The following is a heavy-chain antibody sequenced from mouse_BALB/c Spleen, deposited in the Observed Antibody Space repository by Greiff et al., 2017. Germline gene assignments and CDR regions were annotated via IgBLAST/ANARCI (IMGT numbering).Heavy chain of an antibody. J-gene: IGHJ4*01. CDR1: GFSLTSYG. CDR2: IWAGGST. Sequence: VQLVESGPGLVAPSQSLSITCTVSGFSLTSYGVHWVRQPPGKGLEWLGVIWAGGSTNYNSALMSRLSISKDNSKSQVFLKMNSLQTDDTAMYYCARDYYGYYYAMDYWGQGTSVTVSS. V-gene: IGHV2-9*02. D-gene: IGHD1-1*01. CDR3: ARDYYGYYYAMDY.